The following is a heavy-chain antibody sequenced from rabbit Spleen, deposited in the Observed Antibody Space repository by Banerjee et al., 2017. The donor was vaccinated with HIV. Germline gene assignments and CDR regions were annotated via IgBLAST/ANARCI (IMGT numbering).Heavy chain of an antibody. Sequence: SWVRQAPGKGLEWIGYIDPVFGITYYANWVNGRFSISRENAQNTVFLQMTSLTAADTATYFCAGDRTWGSDSNLWGPGTLVTVS. CDR2: IDPVFGIT. CDR3: AGDRTWGSDSNL. D-gene: IGHD3-1*01. J-gene: IGHJ4*01. V-gene: IGHV1S7*01.